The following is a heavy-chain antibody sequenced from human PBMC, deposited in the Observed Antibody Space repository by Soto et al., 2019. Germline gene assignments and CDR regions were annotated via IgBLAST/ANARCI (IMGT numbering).Heavy chain of an antibody. CDR2: INAGYGNT. V-gene: IGHV1-3*01. CDR3: ARVTGDGTIDF. Sequence: QVHLVQSGAEVRKPGASVKVSCKASGYTFSSYAMHWVRQAPGQRLEWMGWINAGYGNTKSSQKFQDRVTISRNTSASTAYMELTSLRSEDTAVYYCARVTGDGTIDFWGQGTLVTVSS. CDR1: GYTFSSYA. J-gene: IGHJ4*02. D-gene: IGHD7-27*01.